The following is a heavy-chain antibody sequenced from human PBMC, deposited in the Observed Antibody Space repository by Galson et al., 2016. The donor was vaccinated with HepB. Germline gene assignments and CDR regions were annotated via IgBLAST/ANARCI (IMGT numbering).Heavy chain of an antibody. CDR3: ARVLYFYYGMDV. CDR2: ISYDGDNE. CDR1: GFTFNSYA. V-gene: IGHV3-30*03. D-gene: IGHD2/OR15-2a*01. J-gene: IGHJ6*02. Sequence: SLRLSCAASGFTFNSYAMHWVRQAPGRGLEWVTIISYDGDNEHYADAVKGRFTISRDNSKNTLYLQMDSLRAEDTAVYYCARVLYFYYGMDVWGQGTTVTVSS.